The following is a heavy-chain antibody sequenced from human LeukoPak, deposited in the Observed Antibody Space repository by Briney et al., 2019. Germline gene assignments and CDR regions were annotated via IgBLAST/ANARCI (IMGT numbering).Heavy chain of an antibody. CDR3: ARDKDSSGYYGYFQH. V-gene: IGHV3-53*01. D-gene: IGHD3-22*01. Sequence: PGVSLRLSCAASGFTVSSNYMSWVPQAPGKGLEWVLVIYSGGSTYYADSVKGRFTISRDNSKNTLYLQMNSLRAEDTAVYYCARDKDSSGYYGYFQHWGQGTLVTVSS. CDR1: GFTVSSNY. J-gene: IGHJ1*01. CDR2: IYSGGST.